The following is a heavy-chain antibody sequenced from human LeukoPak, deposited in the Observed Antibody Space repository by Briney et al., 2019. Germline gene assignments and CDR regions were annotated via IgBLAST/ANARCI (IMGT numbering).Heavy chain of an antibody. CDR1: GGSISSSSYY. D-gene: IGHD5-18*01. Sequence: SETLSLTCTVSGGSISSSSYYWGWIRQPPGKGLEWIGSIYYSGGTYYNPSLKSRVTISVDTSKNQFSLKLSSVTAADTAVYYCARVRVDTAMVFDYWGQGTLDTVSS. CDR2: IYYSGGT. J-gene: IGHJ4*02. V-gene: IGHV4-39*07. CDR3: ARVRVDTAMVFDY.